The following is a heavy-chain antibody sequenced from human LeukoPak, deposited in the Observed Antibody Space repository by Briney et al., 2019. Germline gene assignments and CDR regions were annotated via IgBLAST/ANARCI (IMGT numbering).Heavy chain of an antibody. CDR3: ARGETIYYFDY. CDR2: ISYSGYT. CDR1: GASVSSDSFY. V-gene: IGHV4-61*01. D-gene: IGHD4/OR15-4a*01. J-gene: IGHJ4*02. Sequence: SETLSLTCTVSGASVSSDSFYWSWIRQPPGKGLEWIGYISYSGYTDYSPSFKSRLTMSTDTSKNQFSLKLSSVAAVDTAVYYCARGETIYYFDYWGQGTLVTVSS.